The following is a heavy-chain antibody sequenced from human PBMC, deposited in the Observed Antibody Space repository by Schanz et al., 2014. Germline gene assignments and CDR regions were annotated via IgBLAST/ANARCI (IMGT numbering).Heavy chain of an antibody. CDR1: GDSMKSHY. CDR3: ARVSRGGVFDF. Sequence: QVQLRESGPRLVKPSETLSLNCTVSGDSMKSHYWTWIRQPAGQGLEWVGRIFTGGSSDYNRSFKGRFAMSIDTSKKFLSLNLNSVTAADTAFYFCARVSRGGVFDFWGPGILVTVSS. D-gene: IGHD3-3*01. CDR2: IFTGGSS. J-gene: IGHJ4*02. V-gene: IGHV4-4*07.